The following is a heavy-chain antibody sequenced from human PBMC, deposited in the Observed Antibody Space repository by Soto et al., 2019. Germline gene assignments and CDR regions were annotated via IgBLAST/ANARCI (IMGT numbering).Heavy chain of an antibody. V-gene: IGHV1-69*01. CDR2: IIPIFDIT. CDR1: GGTFRSYS. CDR3: ARPDEGCYSSNHHYYYALDV. Sequence: QVQLVQSGAEVKKPGSSVKVSCKASGGTFRSYSISWVRQAPGQGLEWMGGIIPIFDITNYAQKFQGRVTITADESTRTAHMERSSLASDDTAVYHCARPDEGCYSSNHHYYYALDVWGQGTTVTV. D-gene: IGHD2-21*01. J-gene: IGHJ6*02.